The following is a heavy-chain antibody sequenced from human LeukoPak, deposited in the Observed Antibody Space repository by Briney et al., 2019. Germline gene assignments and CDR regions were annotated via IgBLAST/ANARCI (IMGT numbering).Heavy chain of an antibody. V-gene: IGHV3-48*02. Sequence: SGGSLRLSCAASGFTFSSYSMNWVRQAPGKGLEWVSYISSSSSTIYYADSVKGRFTISRDNAKNSLYLQMNSLRDEDTAVYYCARAKSRCTNGVCYAALDYWGQGTLVTVSS. CDR2: ISSSSSTI. D-gene: IGHD2-8*01. J-gene: IGHJ4*02. CDR1: GFTFSSYS. CDR3: ARAKSRCTNGVCYAALDY.